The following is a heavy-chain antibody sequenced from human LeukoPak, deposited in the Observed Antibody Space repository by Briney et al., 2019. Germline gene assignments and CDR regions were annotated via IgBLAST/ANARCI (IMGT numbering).Heavy chain of an antibody. D-gene: IGHD1-26*01. CDR1: GFTFSSYG. J-gene: IGHJ4*02. CDR3: AKVGEPWWELLGAGGFDY. Sequence: GGSLRLSCAASGFTFSSYGMHWVRQAPGKGLEWVAFIRYDGSNKYYADSVKGRFTISRDNSKNTLYLQMNSLRAEDTAVYYCAKVGEPWWELLGAGGFDYWGQGTLVTVSS. V-gene: IGHV3-30*02. CDR2: IRYDGSNK.